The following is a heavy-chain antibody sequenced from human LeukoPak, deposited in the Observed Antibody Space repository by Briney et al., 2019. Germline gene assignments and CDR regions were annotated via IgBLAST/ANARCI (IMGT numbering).Heavy chain of an antibody. J-gene: IGHJ6*02. V-gene: IGHV4-30-4*01. CDR2: IYYSGST. Sequence: KPSETLSLTCTISGGSISSGDYYWSWIRQPPGKGLEWIGYIYYSGSTYYNPSLKSRVTISVDTSKNQFSLKLSSVTAADTAVYYCARDYSGRTNYGMDVWGQGTTVTVSS. D-gene: IGHD3-10*01. CDR3: ARDYSGRTNYGMDV. CDR1: GGSISSGDYY.